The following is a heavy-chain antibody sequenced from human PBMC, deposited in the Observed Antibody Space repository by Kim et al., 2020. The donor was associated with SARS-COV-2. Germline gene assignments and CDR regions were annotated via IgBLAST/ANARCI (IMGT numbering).Heavy chain of an antibody. CDR3: AKGLN. Sequence: YLSRTPSHDPTLKSRVTISIDTSRNQFALKLSSVTAADTAVYYCAKGLNWGQGTLVTVSS. V-gene: IGHV4-39*01. CDR2: YLSRTP. J-gene: IGHJ4*02.